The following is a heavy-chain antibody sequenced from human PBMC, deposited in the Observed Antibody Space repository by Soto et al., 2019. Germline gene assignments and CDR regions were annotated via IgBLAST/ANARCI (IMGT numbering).Heavy chain of an antibody. D-gene: IGHD6-19*01. CDR2: ISSSSSTI. Sequence: GGSLRLSCAASGFTFSSYSMNWVRQAPGKGLEWVSYISSSSSTIYYADSVKGRFTISRDNTKNSLYLQMNSLRAEDTAVYYCAREGSGWEFDYWGQGTLVTVSS. J-gene: IGHJ4*02. V-gene: IGHV3-48*01. CDR3: AREGSGWEFDY. CDR1: GFTFSSYS.